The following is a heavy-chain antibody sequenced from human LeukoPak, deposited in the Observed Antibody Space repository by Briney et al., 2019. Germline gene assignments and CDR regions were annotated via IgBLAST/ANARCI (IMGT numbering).Heavy chain of an antibody. CDR2: IYYSGST. Sequence: SETLSLTCTVSGGSISSYYWSWIRQPPGKGLEWIGYIYYSGSTNYNPSLKNRATISVDTSKNQLSLRLSSVTAADTAVYYCARDERNGYLDFWGQGTLVTVSS. J-gene: IGHJ4*02. CDR3: ARDERNGYLDF. CDR1: GGSISSYY. D-gene: IGHD6-25*01. V-gene: IGHV4-59*01.